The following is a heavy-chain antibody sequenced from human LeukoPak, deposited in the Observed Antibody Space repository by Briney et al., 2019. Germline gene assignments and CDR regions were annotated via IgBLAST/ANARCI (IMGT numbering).Heavy chain of an antibody. CDR2: LRGNGDT. D-gene: IGHD3-16*01. V-gene: IGHV3-23*01. CDR3: AKASWVSTADAVL. J-gene: IGHJ4*02. CDR1: GFTFSSYA. Sequence: PGGSLTLSCAASGFTFSSYAMSWVREAPARGLEWVSSLRGNGDTFYADSVKGRFTLSRDESKNTVYLHLNELKVEDTAVYYCAKASWVSTADAVLWGQGTVVIVSS.